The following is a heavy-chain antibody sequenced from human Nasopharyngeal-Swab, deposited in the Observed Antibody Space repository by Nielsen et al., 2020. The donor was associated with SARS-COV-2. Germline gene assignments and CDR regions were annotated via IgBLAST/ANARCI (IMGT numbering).Heavy chain of an antibody. D-gene: IGHD3-16*01. Sequence: SGPTLVKPTQTLTLTCTFSGFSLSTSGMCVSWIRQPPGKALEWLALIDWDDDKYYSTSLKTRLTISKDTSKNQVVLTMTNMDPVDTAMYYCARIQAMITFGGANYYGMDVWGQGTTVTVSS. CDR2: IDWDDDK. CDR3: ARIQAMITFGGANYYGMDV. J-gene: IGHJ6*02. V-gene: IGHV2-70*01. CDR1: GFSLSTSGMC.